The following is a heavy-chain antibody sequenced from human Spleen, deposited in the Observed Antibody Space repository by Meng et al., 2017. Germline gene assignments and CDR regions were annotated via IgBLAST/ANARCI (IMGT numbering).Heavy chain of an antibody. Sequence: QGRHQTWGAGLWKPSEALSLTCGFSGGSFSYYYWSWIRQPPGKGLEWIGEINHSGSTNYNPSLESRATISVDTSQNNLSLKLSSVTAADSAVYYCARGPTTMAHDFDYWGQGTLVTVSS. CDR3: ARGPTTMAHDFDY. CDR2: INHSGST. CDR1: GGSFSYYY. J-gene: IGHJ4*02. V-gene: IGHV4-34*01. D-gene: IGHD4-11*01.